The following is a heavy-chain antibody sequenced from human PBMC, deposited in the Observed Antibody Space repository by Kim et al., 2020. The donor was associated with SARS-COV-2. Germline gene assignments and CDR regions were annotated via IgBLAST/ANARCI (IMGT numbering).Heavy chain of an antibody. CDR1: GYSFTSYW. D-gene: IGHD5-12*01. J-gene: IGHJ4*02. CDR3: ARVLEMATPAPQEFDY. V-gene: IGHV5-51*01. Sequence: GESLKISCKGSGYSFTSYWIGWVRQMPGKGLEWMGIIYPGDSDTRYSPSFQGQVTISADKSISTAYLQWSSLKASDTAMYYCARVLEMATPAPQEFDYWGQGTLVTVSS. CDR2: IYPGDSDT.